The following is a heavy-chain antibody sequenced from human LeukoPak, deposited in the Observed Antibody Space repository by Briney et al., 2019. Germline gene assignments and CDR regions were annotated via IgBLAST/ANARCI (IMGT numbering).Heavy chain of an antibody. CDR2: ISGGGGTT. D-gene: IGHD6-19*01. V-gene: IGHV3-23*01. CDR1: GFTFTNYV. J-gene: IGHJ4*02. Sequence: PGGSLRLSCAASGFTFTNYVVSWVRQAPGKGLEWVSSISGGGGTTYYADSVKGRFAISGDNSKDTLYLQMNSLRAEDTAVYYCAKDHNSGWYRLGDYWGQGTLVTVSS. CDR3: AKDHNSGWYRLGDY.